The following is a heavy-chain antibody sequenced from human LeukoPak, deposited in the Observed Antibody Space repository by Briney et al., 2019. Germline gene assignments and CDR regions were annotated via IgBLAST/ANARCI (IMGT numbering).Heavy chain of an antibody. V-gene: IGHV3-23*01. D-gene: IGHD4-17*01. CDR1: DFTFAAYA. J-gene: IGHJ3*01. CDR3: GRDPNGDYVGAFEF. Sequence: GGSLRLSCVGSDFTFAAYAMTWVRLTPGKGLEWVSSIGGSGVYTRYADSVRGRFTISRDNSKNTLYLQMSSLRVEDTAIYYCGRDPNGDYVGAFEFSGQGTLVSVST. CDR2: IGGSGVYT.